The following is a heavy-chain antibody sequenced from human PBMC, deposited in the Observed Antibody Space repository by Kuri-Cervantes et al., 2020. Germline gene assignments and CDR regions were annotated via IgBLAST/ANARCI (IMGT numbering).Heavy chain of an antibody. CDR1: GGSISSSSYY. CDR2: IYYSGST. Sequence: SETLSLTCTVSGGSISSSSYYWGWIRQPPGKGLEWIGSIYYSGSTYYNPSLKSRVTISVDTSKNLFSLKLSSVTAADTAVYYCARARIAVAGTWDYWGQGTLVTVSS. CDR3: ARARIAVAGTWDY. D-gene: IGHD6-13*01. V-gene: IGHV4-39*01. J-gene: IGHJ4*02.